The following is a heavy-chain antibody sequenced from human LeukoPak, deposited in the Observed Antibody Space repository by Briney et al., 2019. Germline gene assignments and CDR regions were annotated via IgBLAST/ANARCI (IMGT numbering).Heavy chain of an antibody. CDR1: GFTFSDHY. D-gene: IGHD3-22*01. Sequence: PGGSLRLSCAASGFTFSDHYMDWVRQAPGEGLEWVGRTRNKANSYTTEYAASVKGRFTISRDDSKNSLYLQMNSLKTEDTAVYYCARERYYDSSGYYPYYFDYWGQGTLVTVSS. CDR2: TRNKANSYTT. J-gene: IGHJ4*02. CDR3: ARERYYDSSGYYPYYFDY. V-gene: IGHV3-72*01.